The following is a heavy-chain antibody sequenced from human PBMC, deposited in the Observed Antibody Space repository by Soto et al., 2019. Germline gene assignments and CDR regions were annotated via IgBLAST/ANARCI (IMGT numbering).Heavy chain of an antibody. Sequence: GGSLRLSCAASGFTFSSYSMNWVRQAPGKGLEWVSYISSSSSTIYYADSVKGRFTISRDNAKNSLYLQMDSLRAEDTAVYYCARDRSVVVPAAMHYYYYYMDVWGKGTTVTSP. CDR2: ISSSSSTI. J-gene: IGHJ6*03. D-gene: IGHD2-2*01. CDR1: GFTFSSYS. CDR3: ARDRSVVVPAAMHYYYYYMDV. V-gene: IGHV3-48*01.